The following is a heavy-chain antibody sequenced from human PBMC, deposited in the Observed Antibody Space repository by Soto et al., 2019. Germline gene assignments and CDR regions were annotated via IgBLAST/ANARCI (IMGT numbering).Heavy chain of an antibody. J-gene: IGHJ4*02. Sequence: EVQLVESGGGLVQPGGSLRLSCAASGFTFSNHWMHWVRQAPGKGLVWVSRINSDGSTTTYADSVKGRFTISRDNAKNXXXXXXXXXXXXXTALXXXXXXYSSGPDYWGQGSLVTVSS. V-gene: IGHV3-74*01. CDR1: GFTFSNHW. CDR2: INSDGSTT. CDR3: XXXYSSGPDY. D-gene: IGHD6-19*01.